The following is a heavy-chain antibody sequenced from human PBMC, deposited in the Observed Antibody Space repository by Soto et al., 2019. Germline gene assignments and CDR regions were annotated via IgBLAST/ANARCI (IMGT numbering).Heavy chain of an antibody. D-gene: IGHD3-3*01. CDR3: AKHPPLLVYTGLETGIFDY. CDR1: GFTFSSYA. Sequence: EVQLLESGGGLVQPGGSLRLSCTVSGFTFSSYAMSWVRQAPGKGLEWVSAISASGGSIYYADSVKGRFTISRDNSXNXRVXQMNSLRAEDTAVYYCAKHPPLLVYTGLETGIFDYWGQGTLVTVSA. J-gene: IGHJ4*02. CDR2: ISASGGSI. V-gene: IGHV3-23*01.